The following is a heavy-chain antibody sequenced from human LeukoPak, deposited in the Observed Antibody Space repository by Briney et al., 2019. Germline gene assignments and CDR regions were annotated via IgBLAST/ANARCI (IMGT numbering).Heavy chain of an antibody. Sequence: SETLSLTCTVSGASISSSSYYWGWIRQPPGKGLEWVGSISYGGNTYYNPSLKSRVTISEDTSKTQFSLKLSSVTAADTAVYYCARHVEMNRLDYWGQGTLVTVSS. J-gene: IGHJ4*02. CDR2: ISYGGNT. D-gene: IGHD5-24*01. CDR3: ARHVEMNRLDY. CDR1: GASISSSSYY. V-gene: IGHV4-39*01.